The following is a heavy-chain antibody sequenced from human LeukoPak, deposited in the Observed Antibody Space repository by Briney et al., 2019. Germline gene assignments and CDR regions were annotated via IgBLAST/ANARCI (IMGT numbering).Heavy chain of an antibody. CDR2: ISADKGKT. V-gene: IGHV1-18*01. Sequence: RASMKVSCKTSGYTFTSYGISWVRQAPRQGLEWMGWISADKGKTNCAQKLQGRVTMTTDTSTTTAYMELRSLRSDDTAVYYCARRGYPVYYYYMDVWGKGTTVTISS. CDR3: ARRGYPVYYYYMDV. D-gene: IGHD5-12*01. J-gene: IGHJ6*03. CDR1: GYTFTSYG.